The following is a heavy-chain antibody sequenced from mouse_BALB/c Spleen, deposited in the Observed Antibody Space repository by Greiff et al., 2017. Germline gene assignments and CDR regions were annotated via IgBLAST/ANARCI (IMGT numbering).Heavy chain of an antibody. J-gene: IGHJ1*01. CDR1: GFTFSSYA. Sequence: EVMLVESGGGLVKPGGSLKLSCAASGFTFSSYAMSWVRQTPEKRLEWVASISSGGSTYYPDSVKGRFTISRDNARNILYLQMSSLRSEDTAMYYCAREVYFDVWGAGTTVTVSS. CDR2: ISSGGST. CDR3: AREVYFDV. V-gene: IGHV5-6-5*01.